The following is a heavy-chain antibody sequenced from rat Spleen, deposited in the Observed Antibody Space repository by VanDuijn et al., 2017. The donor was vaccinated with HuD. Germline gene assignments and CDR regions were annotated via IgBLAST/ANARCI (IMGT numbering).Heavy chain of an antibody. CDR2: ISTGGDNT. D-gene: IGHD2-7*01. J-gene: IGHJ1*01. CDR1: GFTFSDHA. Sequence: EVQLVESGGGLVQPGNSLKLSCAASGFTFSDHAMAWVRQVPTKGLEWIASISTGGDNTYYRDSVKGRFTASRDDAKNTQYLQMDSLRSEDTATYYCARQGYLRDWYFDFWGPGTMVTVSS. CDR3: ARQGYLRDWYFDF. V-gene: IGHV5S13*01.